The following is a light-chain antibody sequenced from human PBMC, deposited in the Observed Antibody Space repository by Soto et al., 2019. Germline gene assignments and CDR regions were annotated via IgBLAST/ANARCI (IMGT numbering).Light chain of an antibody. J-gene: IGKJ2*01. V-gene: IGKV1-39*01. CDR2: AAS. CDR3: QQSHGIPYT. CDR1: QTISTY. Sequence: EIQMTQSPSSLSASVGDRATITCRASQTISTYLNWYQQKPGKAPQLLIYAASTLQSGVPSRFSGSGSGTDFTLTINSLQPEDFATYYDQQSHGIPYTFGQGTKLEIK.